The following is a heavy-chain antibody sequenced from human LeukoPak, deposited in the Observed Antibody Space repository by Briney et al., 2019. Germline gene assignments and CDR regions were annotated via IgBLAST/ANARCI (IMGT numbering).Heavy chain of an antibody. J-gene: IGHJ6*03. Sequence: SETLSLTCAVSGGSISSGGYYWSWLRQHPGKGLEWIGYIYYSGSTYYNPSLKSRVTISVDTSKNQFSLKLSSVTAADTAVYYCARTAYYYYYMDVWGKGTTVTVSS. CDR3: ARTAYYYYYMDV. CDR2: IYYSGST. V-gene: IGHV4-31*11. CDR1: GGSISSGGYY.